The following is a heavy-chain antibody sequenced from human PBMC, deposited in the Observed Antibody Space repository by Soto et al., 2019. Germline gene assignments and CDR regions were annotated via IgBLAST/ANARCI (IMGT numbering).Heavy chain of an antibody. CDR2: ISHSGAT. CDR3: ARGNHYYGMDV. Sequence: SETLSLTCAVYGGSFTDYYWTWIRQPPGKGLEWIGEISHSGATNYNPSLKSRVTISEDTYKNQVSLKVTSVTAEDTAVFYCARGNHYYGMDVWGQGTTVTVSS. CDR1: GGSFTDYY. V-gene: IGHV4-34*01. J-gene: IGHJ6*02.